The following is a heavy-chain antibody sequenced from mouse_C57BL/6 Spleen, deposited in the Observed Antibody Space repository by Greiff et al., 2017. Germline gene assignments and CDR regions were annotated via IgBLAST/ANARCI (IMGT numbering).Heavy chain of an antibody. CDR2: INPSNGGT. V-gene: IGHV1-53*01. D-gene: IGHD2-3*01. CDR1: GYTFTSSC. J-gene: IGHJ4*01. Sequence: QVQLQQPGTELVKPGASVKLSCTASGYTFTSSCMHWVKQRPGQGLEWIGNINPSNGGTNYNEKFKSKATLTVDKSSSTAYMQLSSLTSEDSAVYYCARGGDGYYGFMDYWGQGTSVTVS. CDR3: ARGGDGYYGFMDY.